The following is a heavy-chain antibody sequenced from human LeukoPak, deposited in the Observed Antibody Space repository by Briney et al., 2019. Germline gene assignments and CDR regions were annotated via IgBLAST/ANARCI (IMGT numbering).Heavy chain of an antibody. CDR2: IYTSGST. Sequence: SETLSLTCAVSGGSISSYYGSWVRQPAGKGLEWIGYIYTSGSTNYHPSLKSRVTISVDTTKNHSCLKLSSVHAADTAVYYCARYSGSDAEINYWSQASLVTVPS. CDR1: GGSISSYY. J-gene: IGHJ4*02. CDR3: ARYSGSDAEINY. D-gene: IGHD1-26*01. V-gene: IGHV4-4*09.